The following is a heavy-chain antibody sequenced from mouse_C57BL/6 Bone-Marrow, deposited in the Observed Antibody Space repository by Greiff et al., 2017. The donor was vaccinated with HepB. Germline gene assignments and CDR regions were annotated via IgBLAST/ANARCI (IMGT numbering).Heavy chain of an antibody. D-gene: IGHD2-14*01. J-gene: IGHJ3*01. V-gene: IGHV1-15*01. CDR2: IDPETGGT. CDR3: TREVPPWFAY. Sequence: VQLQQSGAELVRPGASVTLSCKASGYTFTDYEMHWVKQTPVHGLEWIGAIDPETGGTAYNQKFKGKAILTADKSSSTAYMELRSLTSEDSAVYYCTREVPPWFAYWGQGTLVTVSA. CDR1: GYTFTDYE.